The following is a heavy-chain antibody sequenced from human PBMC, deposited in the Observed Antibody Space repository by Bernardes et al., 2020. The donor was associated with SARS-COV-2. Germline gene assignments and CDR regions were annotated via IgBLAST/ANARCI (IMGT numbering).Heavy chain of an antibody. V-gene: IGHV3-33*01. Sequence: GGSLRLSCAASGFSFSDHAMHWVRQAPGKGLEWVAQIWFDGSNKYHAESVKGRFTVYRDNSKNTLYLQMNTLRVEDTGIYYCARDGQQRAPYAMDVWGQGTTVIVSS. D-gene: IGHD6-13*01. CDR2: IWFDGSNK. J-gene: IGHJ6*02. CDR1: GFSFSDHA. CDR3: ARDGQQRAPYAMDV.